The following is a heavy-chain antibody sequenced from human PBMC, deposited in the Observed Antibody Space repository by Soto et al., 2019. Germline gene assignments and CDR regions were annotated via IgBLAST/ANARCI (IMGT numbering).Heavy chain of an antibody. J-gene: IGHJ4*02. Sequence: PGGSLRLSCTAYGLGVRNNYMTWVRQAPGKGLEWVSAISNSFSDGNTHYSDSVKGRFTISRDNDKNTVFLEMNSLSAEDTAVYYCAKVLSPEGGNYFDYWGQGTLVTVSS. CDR2: ISNSFSDGNT. CDR3: AKVLSPEGGNYFDY. CDR1: GLGVRNNY. V-gene: IGHV3-23*01.